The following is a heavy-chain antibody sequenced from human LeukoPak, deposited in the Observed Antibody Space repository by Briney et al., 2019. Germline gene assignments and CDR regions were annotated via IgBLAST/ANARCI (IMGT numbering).Heavy chain of an antibody. J-gene: IGHJ4*02. D-gene: IGHD2-2*01. Sequence: SETLSLTCTVSGVSISSSSYYWGWIRQPPGTGLEWIGSIHYSGSTYYNPSLKSRVTISVDTSKNQFSLKLSSVTAADTAVYYCAGYCSSTSCYGYWGQGTLVTVSS. CDR1: GVSISSSSYY. CDR2: IHYSGST. CDR3: AGYCSSTSCYGY. V-gene: IGHV4-39*01.